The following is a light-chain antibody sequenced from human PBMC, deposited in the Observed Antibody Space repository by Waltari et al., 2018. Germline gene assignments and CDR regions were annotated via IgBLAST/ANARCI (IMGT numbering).Light chain of an antibody. Sequence: QSAPTQSPSVSGSPGQSVTISCTGTCSDVGGYNYVSWYQQHPGKAPKLMIYGVSNRPSGVSDRFSGSKSGNTASLTISGLQAEDEADYYCCSYTTSSTFLFGGGTRLTVL. CDR3: CSYTTSSTFL. CDR2: GVS. V-gene: IGLV2-14*01. J-gene: IGLJ2*01. CDR1: CSDVGGYNY.